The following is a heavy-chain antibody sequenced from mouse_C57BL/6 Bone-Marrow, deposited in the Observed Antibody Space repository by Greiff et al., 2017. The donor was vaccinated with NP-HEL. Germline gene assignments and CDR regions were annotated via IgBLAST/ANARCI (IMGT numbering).Heavy chain of an antibody. CDR3: ARITTVVAGAMDY. CDR1: GYTFTSYG. Sequence: QVHVKQSGAELARPGASVKLSCKASGYTFTSYGISWVKQRTGQGLEWIGEIYPRSGNTYYNEKFKGKATLTADKSSSTAYMELRSLTSEDSAVYFCARITTVVAGAMDYWGQGTSVTVSS. J-gene: IGHJ4*01. D-gene: IGHD1-1*01. V-gene: IGHV1-81*01. CDR2: IYPRSGNT.